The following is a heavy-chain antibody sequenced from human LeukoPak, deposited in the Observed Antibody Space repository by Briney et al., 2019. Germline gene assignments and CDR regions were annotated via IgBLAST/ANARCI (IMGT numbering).Heavy chain of an antibody. CDR1: GYSISSGYY. V-gene: IGHV4-38-2*02. D-gene: IGHD3-10*01. CDR3: ARQSSGGNFDY. J-gene: IGHJ4*02. CDR2: IYHSGST. Sequence: PSETLSLTCTVSGYSISSGYYWGWIRQPPGKGLEWIGSIYHSGSTYYNPSLKSRVTISVDKSKNQFSLKLSSVTAADTAVYYCARQSSGGNFDYWGQGTLVTVSS.